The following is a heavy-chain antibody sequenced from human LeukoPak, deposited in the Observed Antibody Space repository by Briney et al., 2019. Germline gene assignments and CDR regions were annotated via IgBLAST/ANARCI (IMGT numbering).Heavy chain of an antibody. CDR2: IYSGGST. J-gene: IGHJ4*02. V-gene: IGHV3-53*01. Sequence: GGSLRLSCAASGFSFDEYGMSWVRQAPGKGLEWVSVIYSGGSTYYADSVKGRFTISRDNSKNTLYLQMNSLRAEDTAVYYCARSRRDGYNLFFDYWGQGTLVTVSS. CDR3: ARSRRDGYNLFFDY. D-gene: IGHD5-24*01. CDR1: GFSFDEYG.